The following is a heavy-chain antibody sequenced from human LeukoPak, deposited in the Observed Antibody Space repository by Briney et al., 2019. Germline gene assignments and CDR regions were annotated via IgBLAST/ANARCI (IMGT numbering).Heavy chain of an antibody. J-gene: IGHJ3*02. D-gene: IGHD1-1*01. CDR3: ARVRLVERRTDAFDI. CDR2: ISSSSSYI. V-gene: IGHV3-21*01. CDR1: GFTFSSYS. Sequence: GGSLRLSCAASGFTFSSYSMNWVRQAPGKGLERVSSISSSSSYIYYADSVKGRFTISRDNAKNSLYLQMNSLRAEDTAVYYCARVRLVERRTDAFDIWGQGTMVTVSS.